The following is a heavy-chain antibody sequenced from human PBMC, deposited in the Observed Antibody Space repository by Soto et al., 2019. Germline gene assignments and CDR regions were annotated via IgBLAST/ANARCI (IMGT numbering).Heavy chain of an antibody. Sequence: GGSLRLSCAASGFICSSYDMSWVRQAPGKGLEWVSTILVDGRTFYVDSVKGRFTISRDSSQNTVYLQMNSLTAGDTALYYCAKATATGGGAFDICGQGTMVTVS. CDR2: ILVDGRT. D-gene: IGHD2-8*02. CDR1: GFICSSYD. V-gene: IGHV3-23*01. J-gene: IGHJ3*02. CDR3: AKATATGGGAFDI.